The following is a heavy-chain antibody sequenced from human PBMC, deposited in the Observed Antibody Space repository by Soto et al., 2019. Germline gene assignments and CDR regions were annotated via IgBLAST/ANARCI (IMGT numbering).Heavy chain of an antibody. Sequence: GGSLRLSCAASGFICSSYDMSWVRQAPGKGLEWVSTILVDGRTFYVDSVKGRFTISRDSSQNTVYLQMNSLTAGDTALYYCAKATATGGGAFDICGQGTMVTVS. CDR2: ILVDGRT. D-gene: IGHD2-8*02. CDR1: GFICSSYD. V-gene: IGHV3-23*01. J-gene: IGHJ3*02. CDR3: AKATATGGGAFDI.